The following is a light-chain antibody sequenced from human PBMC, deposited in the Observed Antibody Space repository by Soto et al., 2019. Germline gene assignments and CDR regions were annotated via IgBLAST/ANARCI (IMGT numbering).Light chain of an antibody. CDR3: QKFNKWPWT. CDR2: GAS. CDR1: QSVGSN. J-gene: IGKJ1*01. Sequence: EIILTQSPVTLSVSPGERAALSCRASQSVGSNLAWYQQKPGQAPRLLIYGASTRATGVPPRFSGSGSGTEFTLTISSLQSEDFAVYYCQKFNKWPWTFGQGTKVDIK. V-gene: IGKV3-15*01.